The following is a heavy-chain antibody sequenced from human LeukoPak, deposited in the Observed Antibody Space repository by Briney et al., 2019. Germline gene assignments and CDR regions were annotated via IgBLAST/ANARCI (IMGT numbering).Heavy chain of an antibody. CDR3: ERRGYTPSDAFDI. V-gene: IGHV1-69*05. CDR2: IIPIFGTA. Sequence: SVKVSCKASGDTFSSYAISWVRQAPGQGLEWMGRIIPIFGTANYAQKFQGRVTMTRDESTSTAYMELTSLRSEDTAVYYCERRGYTPSDAFDILGQGTMVTVSS. J-gene: IGHJ3*02. CDR1: GDTFSSYA. D-gene: IGHD6-25*01.